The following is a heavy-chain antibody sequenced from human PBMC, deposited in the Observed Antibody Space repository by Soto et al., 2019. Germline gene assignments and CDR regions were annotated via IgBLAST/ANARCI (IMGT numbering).Heavy chain of an antibody. CDR1: GGTFSSYT. CDR3: ARDSLGTSYYDILTGYYTGAKFDP. V-gene: IGHV1-69*04. J-gene: IGHJ5*02. D-gene: IGHD3-9*01. Sequence: ASVKVSCKASGGTFSSYTISWVRQAPGQGLEWMGRIIPILGIANYAQKFQGRVTITADKSTSTAYMELSSLRSEDTAVYYCARDSLGTSYYDILTGYYTGAKFDPWGQGTLVTVSS. CDR2: IIPILGIA.